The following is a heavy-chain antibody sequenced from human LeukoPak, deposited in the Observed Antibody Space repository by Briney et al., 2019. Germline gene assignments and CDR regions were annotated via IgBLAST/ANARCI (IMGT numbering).Heavy chain of an antibody. CDR3: ARDPPTTAARYPLDY. V-gene: IGHV1-18*01. Sequence: ASVKVSCKASGYTFTSYGISWVRQAPGQGLEWMGWISAYNGNTNYAQKVQDRVTMTTDTSTSTAYMELRSLRSDDTAVYYCARDPPTTAARYPLDYWGQGTLVTVSS. CDR1: GYTFTSYG. D-gene: IGHD6-6*01. J-gene: IGHJ4*02. CDR2: ISAYNGNT.